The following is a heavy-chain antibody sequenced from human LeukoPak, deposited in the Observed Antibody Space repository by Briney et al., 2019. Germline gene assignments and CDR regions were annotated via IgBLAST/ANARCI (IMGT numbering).Heavy chain of an antibody. D-gene: IGHD6-19*01. CDR1: GGSISSSGKY. CDR2: MFYSGTT. CDR3: ASWGRSSGWHEGWYFDL. Sequence: NPSETLSLTCTVSGGSISSSGKYGAWIRQPPGKGLEWMGSMFYSGTTYYNPSLKSRVTISVDTSKNQFSLKLSSVTAADTAVYYCASWGRSSGWHEGWYFDLWGRGTLVTVSS. V-gene: IGHV4-39*01. J-gene: IGHJ2*01.